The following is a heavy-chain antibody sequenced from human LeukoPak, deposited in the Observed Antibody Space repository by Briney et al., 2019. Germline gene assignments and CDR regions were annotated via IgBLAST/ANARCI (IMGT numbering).Heavy chain of an antibody. J-gene: IGHJ3*02. CDR1: GCTFTSYY. CDR2: INPSGGST. D-gene: IGHD6-19*01. CDR3: ARAGPSRAVAGTDAFDI. Sequence: ASVKVSCKASGCTFTSYYVHWVRQAPGQGLEWMGIINPSGGSTSYAQKFQGRVTMTRDTSTSTVYMELSSLRSEDTAVYYCARAGPSRAVAGTDAFDIWGQGTMVTVSS. V-gene: IGHV1-46*03.